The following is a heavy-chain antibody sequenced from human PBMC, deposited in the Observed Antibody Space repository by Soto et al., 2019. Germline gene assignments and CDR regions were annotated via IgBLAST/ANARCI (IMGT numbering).Heavy chain of an antibody. D-gene: IGHD3-3*01. CDR2: ISYDGSNK. V-gene: IGHV3-30*18. Sequence: GGSLRLSCAASRFTFSSYGMHWVRQAPGKGLEWVAVISYDGSNKYYADSVKGRFTISRDNSKNTLYLQMNSLRAEDTAVYYCAKDFYDFWSGPYYYYGMDVWGQGTTVTVSS. CDR3: AKDFYDFWSGPYYYYGMDV. J-gene: IGHJ6*02. CDR1: RFTFSSYG.